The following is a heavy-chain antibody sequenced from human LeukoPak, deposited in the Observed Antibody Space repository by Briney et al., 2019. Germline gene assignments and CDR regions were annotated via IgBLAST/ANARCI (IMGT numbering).Heavy chain of an antibody. Sequence: GGSLRLSCAASGFTFSTYAMSWVRQAPGQGLEWVSGISGSGGGTYYADSVRGRFTISRDSGRKSVYLQMNSLTTDDTAFYFCAKELDTMFFDYWGQGALVTVSS. CDR2: ISGSGGGT. V-gene: IGHV3-23*01. CDR3: AKELDTMFFDY. D-gene: IGHD3-10*02. J-gene: IGHJ4*02. CDR1: GFTFSTYA.